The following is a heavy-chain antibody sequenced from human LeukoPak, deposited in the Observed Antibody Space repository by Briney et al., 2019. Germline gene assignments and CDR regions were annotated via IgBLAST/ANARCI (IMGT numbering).Heavy chain of an antibody. CDR3: ARDVDGNLDY. CDR2: IKQDGNTK. Sequence: GGSRSLSCAASGFTFSSYWMAWFRQAPGKGLEWVANIKQDGNTKHYVDSVKGRFTISRDNAKNSLYLEMNSLRVEETAVYYCARDVDGNLDYWGQGTLVAVSS. V-gene: IGHV3-7*03. CDR1: GFTFSSYW. J-gene: IGHJ4*02. D-gene: IGHD4-23*01.